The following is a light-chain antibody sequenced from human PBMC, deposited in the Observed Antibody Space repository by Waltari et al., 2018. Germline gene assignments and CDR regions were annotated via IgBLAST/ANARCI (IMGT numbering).Light chain of an antibody. V-gene: IGKV3-15*01. CDR3: QQYNDWPPIT. Sequence: EILMTQSPGTLTVSPGDTVTLSCRASQSVNTNLASYQQKPGQAPRLLIYGASNRATGTPARFSGSGSGTEFSLAISGLQSEDFAVYYCQQYNDWPPITFGQGTRLEIK. CDR1: QSVNTN. CDR2: GAS. J-gene: IGKJ5*01.